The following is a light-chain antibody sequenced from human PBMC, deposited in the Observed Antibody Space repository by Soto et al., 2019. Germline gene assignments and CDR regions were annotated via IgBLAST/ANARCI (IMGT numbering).Light chain of an antibody. CDR1: QSVNNY. V-gene: IGKV3-11*01. Sequence: EIVLTQSPATLSLSPGESATLSCRTSQSVNNYLAWYQQKHGQAPRLLIYDASNRATGIPARFSGSGSGTDFTLTISSLEPEDFAVYYCQQRSDCLTFGGGTKVEIK. CDR3: QQRSDCLT. J-gene: IGKJ4*01. CDR2: DAS.